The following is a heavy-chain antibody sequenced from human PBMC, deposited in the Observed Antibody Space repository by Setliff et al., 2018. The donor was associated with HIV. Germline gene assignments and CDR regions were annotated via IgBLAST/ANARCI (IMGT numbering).Heavy chain of an antibody. CDR2: IKYSGSI. Sequence: SENLSLTCDVVAGSLGGAFDSFYWTWIRQPPGKELEWIGEIKYSGSINYNPSLKGRVIILVETSKNQVSLKMTSVTVGDTATYYWVSANWAAPFTWDPHYYYYMDVWGKGIPVTVSS. CDR1: AGSLGGAFDSFY. CDR3: VSANWAAPFTWDPHYYYYMDV. V-gene: IGHV4-34*01. J-gene: IGHJ6*03. D-gene: IGHD6-6*01.